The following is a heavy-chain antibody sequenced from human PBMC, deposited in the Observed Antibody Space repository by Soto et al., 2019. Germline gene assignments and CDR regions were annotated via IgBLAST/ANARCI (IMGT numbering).Heavy chain of an antibody. J-gene: IGHJ6*02. Sequence: XTLSLPCTVSGGSLSSGSYYWSWVRQPPGKGLEWIWYIYYSGSTNYNPSLKSRVTISVDTSKNQFSLKLSSVTAADQAVYYCARVSGYSYGPRAYYYYGMDVWGQGTTGTVSS. CDR2: IYYSGST. D-gene: IGHD5-18*01. CDR1: GGSLSSGSYY. V-gene: IGHV4-61*01. CDR3: ARVSGYSYGPRAYYYYGMDV.